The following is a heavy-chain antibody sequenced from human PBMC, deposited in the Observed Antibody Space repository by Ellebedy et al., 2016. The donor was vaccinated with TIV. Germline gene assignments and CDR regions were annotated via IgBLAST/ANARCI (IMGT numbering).Heavy chain of an antibody. Sequence: GESLKISCAASGFTFSSYAMNWIRQAPGKGLEWVSVISGGGETTSYADSVKGRFTISRDNSKNMLFLKMNSLRAEDTALYYCAKGRKLIRSSSLDYWGQGTLVTVSS. D-gene: IGHD3-22*01. V-gene: IGHV3-23*01. CDR1: GFTFSSYA. CDR3: AKGRKLIRSSSLDY. CDR2: ISGGGETT. J-gene: IGHJ4*02.